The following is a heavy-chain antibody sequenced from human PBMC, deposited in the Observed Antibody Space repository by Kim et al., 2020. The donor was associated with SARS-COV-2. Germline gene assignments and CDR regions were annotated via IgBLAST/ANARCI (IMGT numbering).Heavy chain of an antibody. D-gene: IGHD2-15*01. V-gene: IGHV4-38-2*02. CDR2: IYHSGST. Sequence: SETLSLTCTVSGYSISSGYYWGWIRQPPGKGLEWIGSIYHSGSTYYNPSLKSRVTISVDTSKNQFSLKLSSVTAADTAVYYCARGREDIVVVVAPTGTYYFDYWGQGTLVTVSS. CDR3: ARGREDIVVVVAPTGTYYFDY. J-gene: IGHJ4*02. CDR1: GYSISSGYY.